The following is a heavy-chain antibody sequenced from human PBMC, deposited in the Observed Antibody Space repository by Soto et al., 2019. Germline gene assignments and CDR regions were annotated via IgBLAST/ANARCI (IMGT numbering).Heavy chain of an antibody. Sequence: QVQLVQSGAEVKKPGSSVKVSCKASGGTFSSYAISWVRQAPGQGLEWMGGIIPIFGTANYAQKLQGRVTITADESTSTAYMELRSLRSEDTAVYYCARDKVGYYDSSGYYRVSVPPDYYYGMDVWGQGTTVTVSS. CDR3: ARDKVGYYDSSGYYRVSVPPDYYYGMDV. CDR2: IIPIFGTA. CDR1: GGTFSSYA. V-gene: IGHV1-69*01. D-gene: IGHD3-22*01. J-gene: IGHJ6*02.